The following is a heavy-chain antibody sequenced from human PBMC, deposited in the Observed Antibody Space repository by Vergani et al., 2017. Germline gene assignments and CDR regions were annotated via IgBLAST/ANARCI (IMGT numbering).Heavy chain of an antibody. CDR2: IFYSGTT. CDR1: GGSISSGEHC. CDR3: ARVGTXVPATSHFYYMDV. V-gene: IGHV4-31*11. Sequence: QVQLQESGPGVVKPSQTLALTCAVSGGSISSGEHCWTWIRQRPGKGLEWVGYIFYSGTTYDNPSLRSRLTISVDTSQNQFSLKLRSVAAADTAVYYCARVGTXVPATSHFYYMDVWAKGTTVVVPS. D-gene: IGHD6-25*01. J-gene: IGHJ6*03.